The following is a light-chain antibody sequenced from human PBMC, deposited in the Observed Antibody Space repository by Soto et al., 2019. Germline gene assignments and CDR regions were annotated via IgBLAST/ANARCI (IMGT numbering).Light chain of an antibody. Sequence: EIVLTQSPGTLSLSPGERATLSCRASQSVSSSYLAWYQQKPGQAPRLLIYGASSRATGIPDRFSGSGSGTDFTLTISRLEPEDFAVYYCQQYGRSPRTFGQGPKVEIK. J-gene: IGKJ1*01. CDR2: GAS. CDR3: QQYGRSPRT. V-gene: IGKV3-20*01. CDR1: QSVSSSY.